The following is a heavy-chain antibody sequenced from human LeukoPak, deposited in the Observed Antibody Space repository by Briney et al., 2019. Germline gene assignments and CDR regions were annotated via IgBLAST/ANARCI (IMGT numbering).Heavy chain of an antibody. D-gene: IGHD6-19*01. J-gene: IGHJ4*02. CDR2: ISSSGSTI. CDR3: AKAVAGTRDSYYFDY. CDR1: GFTFSDYY. V-gene: IGHV3-11*01. Sequence: GGSLRLSCAASGFTFSDYYMSWIRQAPGKGLEWVSYISSSGSTIYYADSGKGRFTISRDNAKNSLYLQMNSLRAEDTAVYYCAKAVAGTRDSYYFDYWGQGTLVTVSS.